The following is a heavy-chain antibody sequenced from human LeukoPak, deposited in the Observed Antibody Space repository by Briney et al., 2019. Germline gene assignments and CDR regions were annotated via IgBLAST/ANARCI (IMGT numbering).Heavy chain of an antibody. CDR2: IYYSGST. CDR3: ARNDYGGKSDY. Sequence: SETLSLTCTVSGGSISSGGYYWSWIRQHPGKGLEWIGYIYYSGSTYYNPSLKSRVTISVDTSKNQFSLKLSSVTAADTAVYYCARNDYGGKSDYWGQGTLVTVFS. D-gene: IGHD4-23*01. V-gene: IGHV4-31*03. J-gene: IGHJ4*02. CDR1: GGSISSGGYY.